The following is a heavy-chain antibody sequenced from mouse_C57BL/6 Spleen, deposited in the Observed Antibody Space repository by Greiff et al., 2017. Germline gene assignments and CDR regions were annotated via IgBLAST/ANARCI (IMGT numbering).Heavy chain of an antibody. CDR1: GYTFTSYD. J-gene: IGHJ2*01. V-gene: IGHV1-85*01. Sequence: VKLVESGPELVKPGASVKLSCKASGYTFTSYDINWVKQRPGQGLEWIGWIYPRDGSTKYNEKFKGKATLTVDTSSSTAYRELHSLTSEDSAVYFGARKGYYVYFDYWGQGTTLTVSS. D-gene: IGHD2-3*01. CDR2: IYPRDGST. CDR3: ARKGYYVYFDY.